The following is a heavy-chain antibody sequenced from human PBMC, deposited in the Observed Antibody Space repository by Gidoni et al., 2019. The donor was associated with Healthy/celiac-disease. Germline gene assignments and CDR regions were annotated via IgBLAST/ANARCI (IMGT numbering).Heavy chain of an antibody. J-gene: IGHJ3*02. V-gene: IGHV3-13*01. CDR1: GFTFSSYD. Sequence: EVQLVESGGGLVQPGGSLRLSCAASGFTFSSYDMHWVRQATGKGLEWVSAIGTAGDTYYPGSVKGRFTISRENAKNSLYLQMNSLRAGDTAVYYCAREGYGGNSDAFDIWGQGTMVTVSS. D-gene: IGHD4-17*01. CDR2: IGTAGDT. CDR3: AREGYGGNSDAFDI.